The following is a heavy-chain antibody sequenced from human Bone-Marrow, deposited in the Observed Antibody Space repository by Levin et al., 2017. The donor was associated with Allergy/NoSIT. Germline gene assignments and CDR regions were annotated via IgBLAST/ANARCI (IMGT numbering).Heavy chain of an antibody. D-gene: IGHD2-2*01. CDR2: INPNSGGT. CDR1: GYTFTGYY. Sequence: GASVKVSCKASGYTFTGYYMHWVRQAPGQGLEWMGRINPNSGGTNYAQKFQGRVTMTRDTSISTAYMELSRLRSDDTAVYYCARLGEGRTSRYVIYYFDYWGQGTLVTVSS. V-gene: IGHV1-2*06. CDR3: ARLGEGRTSRYVIYYFDY. J-gene: IGHJ4*02.